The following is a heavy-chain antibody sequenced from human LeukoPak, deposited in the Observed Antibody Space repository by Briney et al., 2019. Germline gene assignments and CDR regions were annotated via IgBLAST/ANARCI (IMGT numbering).Heavy chain of an antibody. CDR3: ASVFWSGYYTAATIDY. Sequence: GGSLRLSCAAYGFTFSSYGMHWVRQAPGKGLEWVAFIRYDGSNKYYADSVKGRFTISRDNSKNTLYLQMNSLRAEDTAVYYCASVFWSGYYTAATIDYWGQGTLVTVSS. CDR1: GFTFSSYG. CDR2: IRYDGSNK. D-gene: IGHD3-3*01. J-gene: IGHJ4*02. V-gene: IGHV3-30*02.